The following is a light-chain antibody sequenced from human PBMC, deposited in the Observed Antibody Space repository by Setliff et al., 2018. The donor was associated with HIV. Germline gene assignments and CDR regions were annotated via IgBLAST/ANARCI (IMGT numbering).Light chain of an antibody. CDR3: SSYAVSTTLV. Sequence: QSVLTQPASVSGSPGQSVTISCTGTSSDVGRYDYVSWYQQHPGKAPKLMIYDVSNRPSGVSNRFSGSKSGNTASLTISGLQAEDEADYYCSSYAVSTTLVFGGGTKVTVL. V-gene: IGLV2-14*03. CDR1: SSDVGRYDY. CDR2: DVS. J-gene: IGLJ3*02.